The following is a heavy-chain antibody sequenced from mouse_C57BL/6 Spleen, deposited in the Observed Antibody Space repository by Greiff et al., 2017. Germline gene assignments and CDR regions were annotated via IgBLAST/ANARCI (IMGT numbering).Heavy chain of an antibody. J-gene: IGHJ4*01. CDR2: IYPGNGDT. CDR1: GYTFTSYN. Sequence: VQLQQSGAELVRPGASVKMSCKASGYTFTSYNMHWVKQTPRQGLEWIGAIYPGNGDTSYNQKFKGKATLTVDKSSSTAYMQLSSLTSEDSAVYFCARSNYYGSSYVDYYAMDYWGQGTSVTVSS. D-gene: IGHD1-1*01. V-gene: IGHV1-12*01. CDR3: ARSNYYGSSYVDYYAMDY.